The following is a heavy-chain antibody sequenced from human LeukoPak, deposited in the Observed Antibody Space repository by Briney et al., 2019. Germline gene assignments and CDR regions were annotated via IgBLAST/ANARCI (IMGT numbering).Heavy chain of an antibody. Sequence: ASVKVSCKASGYTFTSYDINWVRQATGQGLEWMGWMNPNSGNTGYAQKFQGRVTMTRNTSISTAYMELSSLRSEDTAVYYCASTRYSSGWYSYAFDIWGQGTMVTVSS. CDR3: ASTRYSSGWYSYAFDI. D-gene: IGHD6-19*01. V-gene: IGHV1-8*01. CDR1: GYTFTSYD. CDR2: MNPNSGNT. J-gene: IGHJ3*02.